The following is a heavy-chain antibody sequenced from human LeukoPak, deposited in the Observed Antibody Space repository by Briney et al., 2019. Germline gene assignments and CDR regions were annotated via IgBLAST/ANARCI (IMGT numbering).Heavy chain of an antibody. V-gene: IGHV3-7*01. CDR1: GFTFNSHW. D-gene: IGHD1-7*01. CDR2: IMQDGSEK. Sequence: GGSLRLSCAASGFTFNSHWMNWVRQAPGKGLEWLANIMQDGSEKYYLDSVEGRFTISRDNAKNSLYLQMNSLRADDTAVYYCARIGTEDYYMDVWGKGTTVTVSS. J-gene: IGHJ6*03. CDR3: ARIGTEDYYMDV.